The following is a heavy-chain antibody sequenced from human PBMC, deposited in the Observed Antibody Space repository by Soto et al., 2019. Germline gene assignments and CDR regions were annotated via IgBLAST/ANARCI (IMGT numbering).Heavy chain of an antibody. Sequence: QVQLQESGPGLVKPSETLSLTCIVSGGSMSRYSWSWIRKPPGKGLEWIGYLSYRGRTDHNPSLKSRVTISGDTSKNQFSLKLSTVTAADTAIYYCARHVSKSTDWFDPWGQGTLITVSS. CDR1: GGSMSRYS. V-gene: IGHV4-59*08. CDR3: ARHVSKSTDWFDP. J-gene: IGHJ5*02. CDR2: LSYRGRT.